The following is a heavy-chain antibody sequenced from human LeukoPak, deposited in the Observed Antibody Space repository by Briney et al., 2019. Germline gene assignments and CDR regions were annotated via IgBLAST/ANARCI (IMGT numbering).Heavy chain of an antibody. Sequence: ASVKVSCKASGYTFTSYGISWVRQAPGQGLEWMRWISAYNGNTNYAQKVQGRVTMTTDTSTSTAYMELRSLRSDDTAVYYCARDPRSRQPSYDAFDIWGQGTMVTVSS. CDR1: GYTFTSYG. V-gene: IGHV1-18*01. CDR3: ARDPRSRQPSYDAFDI. J-gene: IGHJ3*02. D-gene: IGHD1-1*01. CDR2: ISAYNGNT.